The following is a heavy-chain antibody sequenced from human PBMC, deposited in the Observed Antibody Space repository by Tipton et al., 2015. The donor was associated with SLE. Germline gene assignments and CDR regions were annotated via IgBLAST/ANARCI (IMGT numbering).Heavy chain of an antibody. CDR2: INPYNDNT. V-gene: IGHV1-18*01. CDR3: ARHPVAGYTYYMDV. J-gene: IGHJ6*03. D-gene: IGHD5-24*01. CDR1: GYIFSTYG. Sequence: QSGAEVKKPGASVKVSCRASGYIFSTYGISWVRQAPGQGLEWMGWINPYNDNTDYVELLQGRVTMTTDTSTGTAYMELTSLNSDDTAIYYCARHPVAGYTYYMDVWGTVTTFTVSS.